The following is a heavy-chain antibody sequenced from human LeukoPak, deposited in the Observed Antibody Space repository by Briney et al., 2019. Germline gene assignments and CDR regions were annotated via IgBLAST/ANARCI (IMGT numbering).Heavy chain of an antibody. CDR1: DGSISSSY. D-gene: IGHD6-13*01. Sequence: SETLSLTCTVSDGSISSSYWSWIRQPAGKGLEWIGRIDTSGNTNYKPSLKSRVTMSVDTSKNQFSLKLSSVTAADTAVYYCARVSSSWYQDWYFDLWGRGTLVTVSS. V-gene: IGHV4-4*07. J-gene: IGHJ2*01. CDR2: IDTSGNT. CDR3: ARVSSSWYQDWYFDL.